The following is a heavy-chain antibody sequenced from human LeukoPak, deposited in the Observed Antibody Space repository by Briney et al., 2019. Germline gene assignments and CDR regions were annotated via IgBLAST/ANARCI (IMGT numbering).Heavy chain of an antibody. CDR3: ARVGYPTQRRVLSAVSIPTAGAFDV. CDR1: GGSFSNYH. CDR2: IYHTGST. V-gene: IGHV4-34*01. D-gene: IGHD2-21*01. J-gene: IGHJ3*01. Sequence: SETLSLTCAVYGGSFSNYHWSWIRQPPGKGLEWIGDIYHTGSTTYNPSLKSRVTISIDTSKKQFSLSLSSVTAADTAVYYCARVGYPTQRRVLSAVSIPTAGAFDVWGQGTLVTVSS.